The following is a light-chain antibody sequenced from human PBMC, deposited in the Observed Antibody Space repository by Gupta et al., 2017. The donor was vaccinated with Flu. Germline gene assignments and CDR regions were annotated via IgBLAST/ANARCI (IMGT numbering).Light chain of an antibody. CDR2: CGS. CDR3: QQDSSSPPT. J-gene: IGKJ1*01. CDR1: HSVGGNY. Sequence: GTPCLPPAETATLSCRAMHSVGGNYLDWYQQKPGQSPRLLVYCGSTRATGIPDRFSGSGSGTDFTLKISRLEPEDFAVYYCQQDSSSPPTFGRGTKVEIK. V-gene: IGKV3-20*01.